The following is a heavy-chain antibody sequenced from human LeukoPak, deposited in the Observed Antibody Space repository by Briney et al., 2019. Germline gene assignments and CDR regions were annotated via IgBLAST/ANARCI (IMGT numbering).Heavy chain of an antibody. Sequence: SETLSLTCTVSGGSISSGSYYWSWIRQPAGKGLEWIGRIYTSGSTNYNPSLKSRVTISVDTSKNQFSLKLSSVTAADTAVYYCARDHMVRGVGCAFDIWGQGTLVTVSS. CDR2: IYTSGST. CDR3: ARDHMVRGVGCAFDI. V-gene: IGHV4-61*02. J-gene: IGHJ4*02. CDR1: GGSISSGSYY. D-gene: IGHD3-10*01.